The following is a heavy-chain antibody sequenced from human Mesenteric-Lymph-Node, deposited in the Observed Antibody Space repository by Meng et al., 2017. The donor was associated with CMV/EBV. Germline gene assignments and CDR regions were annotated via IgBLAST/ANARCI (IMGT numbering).Heavy chain of an antibody. Sequence: GGSLRLSCATSGFTFNDYGMHWVRQAPGKGLEWVSFIRNDGSNRYYKNSVKGRFSISRDDSKNTLYLQMNSLRAEDTAVYYCARDSPATIAVAGTLDYWGQGTLVTVSS. CDR1: GFTFNDYG. V-gene: IGHV3-30*02. J-gene: IGHJ4*02. CDR2: IRNDGSNR. CDR3: ARDSPATIAVAGTLDY. D-gene: IGHD6-19*01.